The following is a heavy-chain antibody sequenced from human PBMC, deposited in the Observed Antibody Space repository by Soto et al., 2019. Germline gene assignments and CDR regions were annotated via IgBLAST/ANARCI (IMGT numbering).Heavy chain of an antibody. CDR3: ARDGIAARRFDY. J-gene: IGHJ4*02. CDR1: GFTCSSYG. V-gene: IGHV3-33*01. Sequence: PWWSLRLCCAASGFTCSSYGMHWFRQAPGKGLEWVAVIRYDGSNKYYADSVKGRFTISRDNSKNTLYLQMNSLRAEDTAVYYCARDGIAARRFDYWGQGTLVTVSS. D-gene: IGHD6-6*01. CDR2: IRYDGSNK.